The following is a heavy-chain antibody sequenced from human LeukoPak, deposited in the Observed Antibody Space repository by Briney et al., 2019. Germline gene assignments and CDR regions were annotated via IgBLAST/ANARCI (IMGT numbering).Heavy chain of an antibody. V-gene: IGHV3-9*01. J-gene: IGHJ3*02. Sequence: GGSLRLSCASSGFTFDDYAMHWVRQGPVKGLEWVSGIRWNSEDIGYAASVKGRFTISRDNAKNSLYLQMDSLKFEDTALYYCERSAGVGADRTDVFDIWGQGTRVTVSS. CDR2: IRWNSEDI. D-gene: IGHD1-26*01. CDR3: ERSAGVGADRTDVFDI. CDR1: GFTFDDYA.